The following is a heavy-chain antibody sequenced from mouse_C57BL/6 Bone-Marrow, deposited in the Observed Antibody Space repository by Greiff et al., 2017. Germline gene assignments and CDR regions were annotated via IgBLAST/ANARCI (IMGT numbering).Heavy chain of an antibody. Sequence: EVQGVESGGGLVKPGGSLKLSCAASGFTFSSYAMSWVRQTPEKRLEWVATISDGGSYTYYPDNVKGRFTISRDNAKNNLYLQMSHLKSEDTAMYYCARDPYGYAMDYWGQGTSVTVSS. J-gene: IGHJ4*01. D-gene: IGHD1-1*01. CDR2: ISDGGSYT. V-gene: IGHV5-4*01. CDR1: GFTFSSYA. CDR3: ARDPYGYAMDY.